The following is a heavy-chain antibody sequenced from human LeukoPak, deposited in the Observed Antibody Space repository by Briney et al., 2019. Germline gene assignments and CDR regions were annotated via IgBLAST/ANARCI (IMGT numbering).Heavy chain of an antibody. CDR2: ISAGGGSI. V-gene: IGHV3-23*01. D-gene: IGHD2-15*01. Sequence: PGGSLRLSCAASGFTFGTYAMSWVRQAPGKGLEWVSGISAGGGSIHYADSVRGRFTISRDNSKNTLYLQMNSLRAEDTAVYYCAKAGCGDGSCYYAEYFQHWGQGTLVTVSS. CDR1: GFTFGTYA. J-gene: IGHJ1*01. CDR3: AKAGCGDGSCYYAEYFQH.